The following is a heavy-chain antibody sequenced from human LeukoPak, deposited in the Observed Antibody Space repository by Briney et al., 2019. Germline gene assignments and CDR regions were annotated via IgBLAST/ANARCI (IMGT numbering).Heavy chain of an antibody. V-gene: IGHV4-4*09. J-gene: IGHJ6*03. D-gene: IGHD1-1*01. Sequence: PSETLSLTCTVSGGSISSYYWSWIRQPPGKGLEWIGYIYTSGSTNYNPSLKSRVTISVDTSKNQFSLKLSSVTAADTAVYYCARYQNEYNWNDVYDYYYYYMDVWGKGTTVTVSS. CDR1: GGSISSYY. CDR2: IYTSGST. CDR3: ARYQNEYNWNDVYDYYYYYMDV.